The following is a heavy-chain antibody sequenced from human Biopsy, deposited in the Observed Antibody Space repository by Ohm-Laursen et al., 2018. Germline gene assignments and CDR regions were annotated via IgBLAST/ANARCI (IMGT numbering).Heavy chain of an antibody. Sequence: TLSLTCPVSGVSINTGGYYWTWIRQHPGTGLDWIGYIHYSGNTLYNPSLKSRLTISVDTSRNQFSLKLTSVTAADTALYYCTRAGGGKIYGLWGQGTLVTVSS. V-gene: IGHV4-31*03. CDR2: IHYSGNT. D-gene: IGHD3-16*01. J-gene: IGHJ4*02. CDR1: GVSINTGGYY. CDR3: TRAGGGKIYGL.